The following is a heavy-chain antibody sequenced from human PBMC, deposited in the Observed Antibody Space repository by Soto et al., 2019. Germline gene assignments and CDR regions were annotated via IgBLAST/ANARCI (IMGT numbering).Heavy chain of an antibody. CDR3: ASNGEQQLVHPTYYYYGMDV. D-gene: IGHD6-13*01. Sequence: GESLKISCKGSGCSFTSYWISWVRQMPGKGLEWMGRIDPSDSYTNYSPSFQGHVTISADKSISTAYLQWGSLKASDTAMYYCASNGEQQLVHPTYYYYGMDVWGQGTTVTVSS. V-gene: IGHV5-10-1*01. CDR2: IDPSDSYT. J-gene: IGHJ6*02. CDR1: GCSFTSYW.